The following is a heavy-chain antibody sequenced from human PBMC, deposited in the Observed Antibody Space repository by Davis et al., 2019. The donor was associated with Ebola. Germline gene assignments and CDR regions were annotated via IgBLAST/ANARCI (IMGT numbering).Heavy chain of an antibody. J-gene: IGHJ3*02. V-gene: IGHV3-11*06. Sequence: GESLKISCVASGLTFTTSWMSWIRQAPGKGLEWVSYISGDSLYTNYADSVRGRLTISRDDAKNSLYLQMNSLRAEDTAIYYCVRVSRNIATGWYRFDAFDIWGQGTLVTVSS. D-gene: IGHD6-19*01. CDR1: GLTFTTSW. CDR2: ISGDSLYT. CDR3: VRVSRNIATGWYRFDAFDI.